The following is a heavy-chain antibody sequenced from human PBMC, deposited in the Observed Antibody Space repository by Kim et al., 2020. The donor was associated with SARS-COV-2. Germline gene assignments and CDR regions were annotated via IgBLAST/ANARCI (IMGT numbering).Heavy chain of an antibody. D-gene: IGHD3-10*01. V-gene: IGHV1-18*01. Sequence: YAQKLQGRVTMTTDTSTSTAYMELRSLRSDDTAVYYCARGEDLWFGELLVWGQGTLVTVSS. J-gene: IGHJ4*02. CDR3: ARGEDLWFGELLV.